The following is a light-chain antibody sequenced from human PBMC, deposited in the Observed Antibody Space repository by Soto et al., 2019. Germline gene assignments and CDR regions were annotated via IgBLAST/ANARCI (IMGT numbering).Light chain of an antibody. CDR3: QQYNSYPWT. CDR1: QSISSW. Sequence: DIQMTQSPSTLSASVGDRDTITCRASQSISSWLAWYQQKPGKAPKLLIYDASSLESGVPSRFSGSGSGTEFTLTISSLQPDDFATDYCQQYNSYPWTFGQGTKVEIK. J-gene: IGKJ1*01. V-gene: IGKV1-5*01. CDR2: DAS.